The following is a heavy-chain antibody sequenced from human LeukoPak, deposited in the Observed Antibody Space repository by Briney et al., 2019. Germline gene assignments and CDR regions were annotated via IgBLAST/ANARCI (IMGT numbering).Heavy chain of an antibody. CDR2: ISGDNRDT. Sequence: GASVTVSCKASGYSFMNYGLTWVGQVPGQGREWMGWISGDNRDTDSAEKFQGRLTMTTGTSTSTAYMDLRSLRSDDTGIYYCARLIRAAALIDYWGQGTLVTVSS. D-gene: IGHD6-13*01. V-gene: IGHV1-18*01. CDR1: GYSFMNYG. CDR3: ARLIRAAALIDY. J-gene: IGHJ4*02.